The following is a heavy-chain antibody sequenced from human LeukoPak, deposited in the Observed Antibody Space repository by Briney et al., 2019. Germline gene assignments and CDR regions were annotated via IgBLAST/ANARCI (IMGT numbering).Heavy chain of an antibody. D-gene: IGHD3-10*01. V-gene: IGHV3-7*01. CDR2: IKGDESAR. CDR3: ARDFGGSRFDP. J-gene: IGHJ5*02. CDR1: GFTFSTYW. Sequence: GGSLRLSCAASGFTFSTYWMAWVRQAPGKGLEWVANIKGDESARHQADSVKGRFTISRDNAQNSVYLQMSSLRGEDTAVYYCARDFGGSRFDPWGQGTLVTVSS.